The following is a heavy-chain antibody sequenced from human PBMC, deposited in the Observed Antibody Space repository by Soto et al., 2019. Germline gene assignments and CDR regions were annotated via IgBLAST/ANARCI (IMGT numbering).Heavy chain of an antibody. CDR3: ARFRWVLRDHAFDI. D-gene: IGHD2-15*01. J-gene: IGHJ3*02. CDR1: GGTFSSYA. CDR2: IMPIFGKA. Sequence: QVQLVQSGAEVKKPGSSVKVSCKASGGTFSSYAISWVRQAPGQVLEWMGGIMPIFGKANYGQKLQGRLTITADKSTSTAYMELSSLRSEDTAVYYCARFRWVLRDHAFDIWGQGTMVTVSS. V-gene: IGHV1-69*06.